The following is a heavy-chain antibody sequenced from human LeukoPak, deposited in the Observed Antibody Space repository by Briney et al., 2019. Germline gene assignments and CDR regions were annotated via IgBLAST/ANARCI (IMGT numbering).Heavy chain of an antibody. V-gene: IGHV3-21*01. D-gene: IGHD3-22*01. CDR3: ARARRYYDSSGYPHFDY. CDR1: GFTFSSYS. CDR2: ISSSSSYI. Sequence: KPGGSLRLSCAASGFTFSSYSMNWVRDAPGKGLEWVSSISSSSSYIYYADSVKGRFTISRDNAKNSLYLQMNSLRAEDTAVYYCARARRYYDSSGYPHFDYWGQGTLVTVSS. J-gene: IGHJ4*02.